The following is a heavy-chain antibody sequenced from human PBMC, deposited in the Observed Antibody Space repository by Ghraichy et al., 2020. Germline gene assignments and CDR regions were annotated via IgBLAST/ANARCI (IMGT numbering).Heavy chain of an antibody. V-gene: IGHV3-66*02. CDR2: IYSGGST. D-gene: IGHD3-22*01. Sequence: GGSLRLSCAASGFTVSSNYMSWVRQAPGKGLEWVSVIYSGGSTYYADSVKGRFTISRDNSKNTLYLQMNSLRAEDTAVYYCARETYYYDSSGYYYAGGPYYYYGMDVWGQGTTVTVSS. CDR1: GFTVSSNY. CDR3: ARETYYYDSSGYYYAGGPYYYYGMDV. J-gene: IGHJ6*02.